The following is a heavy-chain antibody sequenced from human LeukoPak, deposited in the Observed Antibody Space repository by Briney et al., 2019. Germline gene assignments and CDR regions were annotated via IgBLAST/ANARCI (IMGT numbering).Heavy chain of an antibody. Sequence: SETLSLTCAVYGGSFSGYYWSWIRQPPGKGLEWIGEINHSGSTNYNPSLKSRVTISVDTSKNQFSLKLSSVTAADTAVHYCARERGKYFDYWGQGTLVTVSS. D-gene: IGHD3-10*01. CDR3: ARERGKYFDY. CDR1: GGSFSGYY. CDR2: INHSGST. V-gene: IGHV4-34*01. J-gene: IGHJ4*02.